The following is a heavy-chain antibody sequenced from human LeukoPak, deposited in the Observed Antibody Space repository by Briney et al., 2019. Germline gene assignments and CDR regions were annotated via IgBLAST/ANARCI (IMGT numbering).Heavy chain of an antibody. CDR2: VSYDGSSP. J-gene: IGHJ4*02. Sequence: GSLRLSCAASGFTFSNYVMHWVRQAPGKGLEWVAVVSYDGSSPYHADSVRGRFSISSDHSKNTVYLQMDSLGVEDTAVYYCARERVGTAETFDNWGQGTLVTVSS. D-gene: IGHD1-26*01. CDR1: GFTFSNYV. CDR3: ARERVGTAETFDN. V-gene: IGHV3-30-3*01.